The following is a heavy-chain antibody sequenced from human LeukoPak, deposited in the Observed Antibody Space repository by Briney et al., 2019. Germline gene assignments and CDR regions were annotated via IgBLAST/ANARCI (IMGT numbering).Heavy chain of an antibody. Sequence: GVSLRFSCAASGFTFSCYAMSWVRQAPGKGLEWVSAISGSGGSTYYADSVKGRFTISRDNSKNTLYLQMNSLRAEDTAVYYCAKLTGKDVLRLRFDPWGQGTLVTVSS. V-gene: IGHV3-23*01. D-gene: IGHD3-3*01. CDR2: ISGSGGST. CDR3: AKLTGKDVLRLRFDP. J-gene: IGHJ5*02. CDR1: GFTFSCYA.